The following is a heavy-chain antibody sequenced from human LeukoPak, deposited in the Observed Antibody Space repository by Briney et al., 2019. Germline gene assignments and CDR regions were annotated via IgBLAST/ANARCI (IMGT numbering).Heavy chain of an antibody. J-gene: IGHJ4*02. Sequence: GGSLRLSCAASGFTFSDHYMDWVRQAPGKGLEWVGRTRNKANSYTTEYAASVKGRFTISRDDSKNSLYLQMNSLKTEDTAVYYCARGILWWSRAQYYFDYWGQGTLVTVSS. CDR3: ARGILWWSRAQYYFDY. D-gene: IGHD2-21*01. V-gene: IGHV3-72*01. CDR1: GFTFSDHY. CDR2: TRNKANSYTT.